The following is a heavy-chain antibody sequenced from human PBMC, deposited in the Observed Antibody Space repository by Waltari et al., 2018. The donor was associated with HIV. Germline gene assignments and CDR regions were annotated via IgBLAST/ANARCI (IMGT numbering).Heavy chain of an antibody. Sequence: EVKLLESGGRLVQPGQSLILSCAAPGFKIDANWMSWVRQNPGKGWGWVANRKENGSKEFFVDSGKGRFTMSRDNAKNSLFLQSTHLTVDDTAVYFCARGSTTGCHFAAWGQGTQVTVSS. CDR1: GFKIDANW. CDR2: RKENGSKE. V-gene: IGHV3-7*01. D-gene: IGHD6-19*01. CDR3: ARGSTTGCHFAA. J-gene: IGHJ4*02.